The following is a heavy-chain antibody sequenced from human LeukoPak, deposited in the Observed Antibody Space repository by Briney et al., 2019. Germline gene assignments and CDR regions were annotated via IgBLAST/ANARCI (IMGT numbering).Heavy chain of an antibody. J-gene: IGHJ5*02. CDR3: ARPYAFWRGPPSDP. CDR1: GYTFTGYY. D-gene: IGHD3-3*01. Sequence: ASVKVSCKASGYTFTGYYMHWVRQAPGQGLEWMGWINPNSGGTKYAQKFQGRVTSTRDTSISTAYMELSRLRCDDTAVYYCARPYAFWRGPPSDPSGPRTPFTVSP. V-gene: IGHV1-2*02. CDR2: INPNSGGT.